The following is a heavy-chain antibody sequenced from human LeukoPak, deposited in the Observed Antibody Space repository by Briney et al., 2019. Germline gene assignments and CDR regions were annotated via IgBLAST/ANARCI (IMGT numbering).Heavy chain of an antibody. J-gene: IGHJ4*02. D-gene: IGHD6-13*01. CDR1: GYTFTSYG. Sequence: ASVKVSCKASGYTFTSYGVSWVRQAPGQGLEWMGWISAYNGNTYYAQKLQGTVTRTTDTSTSTAYMELRSLRSDDTAVYYCAKYAAGKPRDYWGQGTLVTVSS. V-gene: IGHV1-18*01. CDR3: AKYAAGKPRDY. CDR2: ISAYNGNT.